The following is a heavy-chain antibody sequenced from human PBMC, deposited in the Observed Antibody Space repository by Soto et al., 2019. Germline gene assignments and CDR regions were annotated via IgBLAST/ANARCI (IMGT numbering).Heavy chain of an antibody. J-gene: IGHJ4*02. CDR2: ISGGGINT. V-gene: IGHV3-23*01. CDR1: GFTFSSYA. CDR3: ATVGRANYFDN. Sequence: GGSLRLSCAASGFTFSSYALTWVRQAPGKGLEWVSVISGGGINTLYADSVKGRFTISRDNSKNTLYLQMNSLRADDTAVYYWATVGRANYFDNWGQGTLVTVSS.